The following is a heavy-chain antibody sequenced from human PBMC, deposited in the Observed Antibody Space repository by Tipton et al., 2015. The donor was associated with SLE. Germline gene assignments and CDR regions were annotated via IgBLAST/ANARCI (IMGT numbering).Heavy chain of an antibody. J-gene: IGHJ3*02. V-gene: IGHV4-31*03. CDR3: AKTTYYYQSTGYYPGAFDI. CDR1: GASIKNGIYS. D-gene: IGHD3-22*01. Sequence: TLSLTCTVSGASIKNGIYSWSWVRQHPGKGLEWIGFIYYSGSTSYHPSLKSRSIISVDTSKNQFSLKLTSVTAADTAVYYCAKTTYYYQSTGYYPGAFDIWGQGTMVTVSS. CDR2: IYYSGST.